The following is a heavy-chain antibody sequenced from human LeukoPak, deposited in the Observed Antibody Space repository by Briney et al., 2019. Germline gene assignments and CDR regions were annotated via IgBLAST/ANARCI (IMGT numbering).Heavy chain of an antibody. J-gene: IGHJ4*02. CDR1: GGSISSTTYY. Sequence: SETLSLTCTVSGGSISSTTYYWGWIRQPPGKGLEWIGTINYSGSTYYNPPLKSRVTMSVDASKSQFSLKLSSVTAADTAVYYCTRRITGTTSDSFDYWGQGILVTVSS. CDR3: TRRITGTTSDSFDY. CDR2: INYSGST. D-gene: IGHD1-20*01. V-gene: IGHV4-39*01.